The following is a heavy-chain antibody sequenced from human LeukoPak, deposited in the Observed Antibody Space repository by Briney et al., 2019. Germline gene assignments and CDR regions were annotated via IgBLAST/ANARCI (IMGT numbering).Heavy chain of an antibody. CDR1: GFTFSSYE. V-gene: IGHV3-48*03. CDR2: ISSSGSTI. CDR3: ARVGYYGSGSYYEVPSAFDY. D-gene: IGHD3-10*01. J-gene: IGHJ4*02. Sequence: GGSLRLSCAASGFTFSSYEMNWVRQAPGKGLEWVSYISSSGSTIYYADSVKGRFTISRDNAKNSLYLQMNSLRAEDTAVYYCARVGYYGSGSYYEVPSAFDYWGQGTLVTVSP.